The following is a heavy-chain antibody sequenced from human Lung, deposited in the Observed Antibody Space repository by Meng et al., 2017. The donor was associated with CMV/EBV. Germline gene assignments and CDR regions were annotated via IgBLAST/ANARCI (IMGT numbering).Heavy chain of an antibody. CDR1: GFTFNKYD. D-gene: IGHD3-22*01. CDR2: IGSPGDS. J-gene: IGHJ5*02. Sequence: GGSLRLXCAASGFTFNKYDMQWVRQATGKGLEWVSPIGSPGDSHYPVPVEGRFTIFRENAKNSLILQMNTLRAEDTAVYYCAKGSYYDDSAVYNWLHPWGQGALVTVSS. CDR3: AKGSYYDDSAVYNWLHP. V-gene: IGHV3-13*01.